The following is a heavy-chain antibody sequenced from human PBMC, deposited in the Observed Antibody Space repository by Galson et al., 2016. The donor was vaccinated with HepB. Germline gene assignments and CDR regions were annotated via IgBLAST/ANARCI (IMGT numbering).Heavy chain of an antibody. J-gene: IGHJ4*02. V-gene: IGHV4-31*03. CDR1: GDSITSGDFY. CDR3: ARADYSNYVPFDY. CDR2: IYNNEIT. D-gene: IGHD4-11*01. Sequence: TLSLTCTVSGDSITSGDFYWSWVRQLPRKGLEWIGYIYNNEITYYNPSLESRVSISVNTSENHFSLKLTSVTAADTAIYYCARADYSNYVPFDYWGQGTLVTVSS.